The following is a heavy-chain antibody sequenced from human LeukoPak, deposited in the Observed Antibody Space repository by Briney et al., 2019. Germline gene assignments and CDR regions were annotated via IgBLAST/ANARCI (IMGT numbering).Heavy chain of an antibody. CDR1: GFTFSSYG. Sequence: QPGRSLRLSCAASGFTFSSYGMHWVRQAPGKGLEWVAVIWYDGSNKYYADSVKGRFTISRDNSKNTLYLQMNSLRAEDTAVYYCAKDSNPEYSSSYYYYYYMDVWGKGTTVTVSS. D-gene: IGHD6-6*01. CDR2: IWYDGSNK. V-gene: IGHV3-33*06. CDR3: AKDSNPEYSSSYYYYYYMDV. J-gene: IGHJ6*03.